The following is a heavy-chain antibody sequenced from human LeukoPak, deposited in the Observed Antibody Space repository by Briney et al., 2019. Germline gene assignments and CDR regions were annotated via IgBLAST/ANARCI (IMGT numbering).Heavy chain of an antibody. V-gene: IGHV3-21*01. CDR3: ARQDYYDSSGYYEVVGFI. J-gene: IGHJ4*02. CDR2: TIGSGSYI. Sequence: GGSLRLSCAESGFSLSSYSMNWVRPRPGRGLEWASSTIGSGSYIDYADSVKGRFTISRDNARNSLYLQMNSLRAEDTAVYYCARQDYYDSSGYYEVVGFIWGQGTLVTVSS. CDR1: GFSLSSYS. D-gene: IGHD3-22*01.